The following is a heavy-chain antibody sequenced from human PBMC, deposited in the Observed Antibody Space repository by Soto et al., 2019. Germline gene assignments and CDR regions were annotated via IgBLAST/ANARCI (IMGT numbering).Heavy chain of an antibody. D-gene: IGHD1-1*01. V-gene: IGHV4-31*03. CDR3: TRGPIGRPSDI. Sequence: PSETLSLTCTVSGGSFSSGSYSWSWIRQLPGRGLEWMGYIYDSGSTFYRPSLKSRVNILMDRSKNQFSLELNSVTAADTAVYYCTRGPIGRPSDICCQGTVVTVSS. CDR1: GGSFSSGSYS. J-gene: IGHJ3*02. CDR2: IYDSGST.